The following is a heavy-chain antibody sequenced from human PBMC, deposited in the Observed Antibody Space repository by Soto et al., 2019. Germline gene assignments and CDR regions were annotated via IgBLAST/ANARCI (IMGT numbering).Heavy chain of an antibody. V-gene: IGHV3-7*01. CDR2: IKQDGSEK. D-gene: IGHD2-2*01. CDR3: ARADCSSTRCLYYYYMDV. CDR1: GFTFSSYW. Sequence: EVQLVESGGGLVQPGGSLRLSCAASGFTFSSYWMSWVRQAPGKGLEWVANIKQDGSEKYYVDSVKGRFTISRDNAKNSLYLQMNSLRAEDTAVYYCARADCSSTRCLYYYYMDVWGKGTTVTVSS. J-gene: IGHJ6*03.